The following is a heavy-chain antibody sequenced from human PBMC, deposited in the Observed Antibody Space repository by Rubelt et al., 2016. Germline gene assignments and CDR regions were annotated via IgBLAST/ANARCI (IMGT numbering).Heavy chain of an antibody. V-gene: IGHV4-59*01. J-gene: IGHJ4*02. CDR3: ARASGNPL. D-gene: IGHD1-26*01. CDR2: ILYSGDT. Sequence: QVQLQESGPGLVKPSETLSLTCNVSGGSLSNYYWSWIRQPPGKGLEWIGFILYSGDTNYNPALQSRVTRSGDMAKKRLSLELKSVSAAETAEYYCARASGNPLWGQGTLVTVSS. CDR1: GGSLSNYY.